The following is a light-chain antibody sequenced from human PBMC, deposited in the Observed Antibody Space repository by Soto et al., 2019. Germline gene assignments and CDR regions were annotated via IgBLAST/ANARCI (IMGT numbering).Light chain of an antibody. Sequence: EIVMTQSPATLSVSPGERATLSCRASQSVSSKLAWYQQKPRQPPSLLLYGASTRATGITARFSGSGSGTEFTLTISGLQSEDFAVYYCQQYNSWPITFGGGTKVDIK. V-gene: IGKV3-15*01. J-gene: IGKJ4*01. CDR2: GAS. CDR3: QQYNSWPIT. CDR1: QSVSSK.